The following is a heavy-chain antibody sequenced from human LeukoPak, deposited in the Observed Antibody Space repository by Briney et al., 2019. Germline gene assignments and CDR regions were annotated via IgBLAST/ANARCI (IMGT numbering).Heavy chain of an antibody. Sequence: GGSLRLSCAASGFTFSSYGMHWVRQAPGKGLEWVAVIWYDGSNKYYADSVKGRFTISRDNSKNTLYLQMNSLRAEDTAVYYCARDLIPYYYDSSGLIWGQGTLVTVSS. D-gene: IGHD3-22*01. CDR2: IWYDGSNK. CDR1: GFTFSSYG. V-gene: IGHV3-33*01. J-gene: IGHJ4*02. CDR3: ARDLIPYYYDSSGLI.